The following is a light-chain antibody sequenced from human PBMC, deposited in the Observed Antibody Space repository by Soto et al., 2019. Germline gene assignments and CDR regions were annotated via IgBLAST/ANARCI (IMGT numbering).Light chain of an antibody. J-gene: IGKJ3*01. CDR3: QQYYSILFT. CDR2: WAS. V-gene: IGKV4-1*01. CDR1: QSVLYSSNNKNY. Sequence: DIVMTQSPESLAVSLGERATINCKSSQSVLYSSNNKNYLAWYQQKPGQPPKLLIYWASTRESGVPDRFSGSGSGTDFTLTISSLQAEDVAVYYCQQYYSILFTFGPGTKVDSK.